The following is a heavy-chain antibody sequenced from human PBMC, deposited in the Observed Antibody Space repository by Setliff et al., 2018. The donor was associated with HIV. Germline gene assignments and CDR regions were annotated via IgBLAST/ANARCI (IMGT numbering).Heavy chain of an antibody. D-gene: IGHD1-26*01. CDR3: ARGWEGGMDY. CDR1: GYTFTRYF. J-gene: IGHJ4*02. V-gene: IGHV1-46*01. CDR2: INPSGGST. Sequence: ASVKVSCKASGYTFTRYFMYCVRQAPGQGLEWLGMINPSGGSTWYAQKFQGRVTMTGDTSTNTLYMELSSLRSEDTAVYYCARGWEGGMDYWGQGTLVTVSS.